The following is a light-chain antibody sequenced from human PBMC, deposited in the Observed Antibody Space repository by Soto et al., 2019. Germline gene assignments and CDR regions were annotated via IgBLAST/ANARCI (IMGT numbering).Light chain of an antibody. Sequence: EIVLTQSPGTLSLSPGERPTLSCWASQSVSFSYLAWYQQKPGQAPRLLIYGASSRAAGIPNRFSGSGSGTDFTLTISRLEPEDFAVYYCQQYGSSPGTFGQGTKLEIK. CDR2: GAS. CDR1: QSVSFSY. J-gene: IGKJ2*01. V-gene: IGKV3-20*01. CDR3: QQYGSSPGT.